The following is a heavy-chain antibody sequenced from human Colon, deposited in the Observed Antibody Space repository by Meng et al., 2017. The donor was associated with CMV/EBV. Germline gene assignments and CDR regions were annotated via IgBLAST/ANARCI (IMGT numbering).Heavy chain of an antibody. D-gene: IGHD1-26*01. CDR2: ISSDTETI. CDR1: GFTFSNYE. Sequence: GGSLRLSCAATGFTFSNYEMTWVRQAPGKGLEWVSYISSDTETIKYADSVKGRFTISRDNAKNSLYLQMNNLRADDTGVYYCAKRGQVGANHLDYWGQGILVTVSS. J-gene: IGHJ4*02. V-gene: IGHV3-48*03. CDR3: AKRGQVGANHLDY.